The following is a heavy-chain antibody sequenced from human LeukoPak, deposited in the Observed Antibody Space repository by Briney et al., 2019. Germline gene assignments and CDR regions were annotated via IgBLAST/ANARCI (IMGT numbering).Heavy chain of an antibody. D-gene: IGHD3-10*01. Sequence: GGSLRLSCAASGFSVTNNYFSWVRQAPGKGLEWVSVVYSGGSTYYADSVKGRFTISRDDSKNTLYLQMNSLRAGDTAVYYCARAISMVRGVNYFDYWGQGTLVTVSS. V-gene: IGHV3-66*01. J-gene: IGHJ4*02. CDR3: ARAISMVRGVNYFDY. CDR2: VYSGGST. CDR1: GFSVTNNY.